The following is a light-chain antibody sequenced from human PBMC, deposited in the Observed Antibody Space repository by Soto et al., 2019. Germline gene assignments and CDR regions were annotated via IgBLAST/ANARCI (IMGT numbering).Light chain of an antibody. J-gene: IGKJ3*01. CDR3: QQYDSSLFT. CDR1: QSVSSSY. Sequence: EIVLTQSPGTLSLSPGERATLSCRASQSVSSSYLAWYQHKPGQAPRLLIYGASSRATGIPDRFSGSGSGTDFTLTISRLEPEDFAVYYCQQYDSSLFTFDPGTKVDIK. V-gene: IGKV3-20*01. CDR2: GAS.